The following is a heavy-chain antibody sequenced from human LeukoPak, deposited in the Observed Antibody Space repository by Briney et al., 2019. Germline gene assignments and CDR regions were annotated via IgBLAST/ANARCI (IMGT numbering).Heavy chain of an antibody. CDR1: GFTFSSYS. CDR2: ISSSSSYI. V-gene: IGHV3-21*04. J-gene: IGHJ4*02. CDR3: AKQEVTMVRGVIGY. D-gene: IGHD3-10*01. Sequence: TGGSLRLSCAASGFTFSSYSMNWVRQAPGKGLEWVSSISSSSSYIYYADSVKGRFTISRDNAKNTLYLQMNSLRAEDTAVYYCAKQEVTMVRGVIGYWGQGTLVTVSS.